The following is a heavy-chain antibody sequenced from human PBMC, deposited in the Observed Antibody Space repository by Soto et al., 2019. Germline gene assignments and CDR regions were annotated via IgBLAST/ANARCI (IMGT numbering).Heavy chain of an antibody. CDR2: FYYTGST. Sequence: QVQLQESGPGLVKPSETLSLTCTVSGDSITSYYWSWIRQPPGKGLEWLGYFYYTGSTTYNPSLKSRVTISLDTSKNQFSQKLHSVTAAYTAVYYCARHAFGSGFYYGMGVWGQGTTVTVSS. CDR1: GDSITSYY. CDR3: ARHAFGSGFYYGMGV. V-gene: IGHV4-59*08. D-gene: IGHD3-10*01. J-gene: IGHJ6*02.